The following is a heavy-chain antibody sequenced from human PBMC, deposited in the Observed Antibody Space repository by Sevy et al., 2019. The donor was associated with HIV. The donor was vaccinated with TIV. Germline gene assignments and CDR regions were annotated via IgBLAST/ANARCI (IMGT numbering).Heavy chain of an antibody. V-gene: IGHV1-46*01. J-gene: IGHJ4*02. CDR2: INPSGGST. D-gene: IGHD1-26*01. CDR3: ARIQMVGATTADDY. CDR1: GYTFTSHY. Sequence: ASVKVSCKTSGYTFTSHYMHWVRQAPGQGLEWMGFINPSGGSTNDAQKFQGRVTMTRDTSTSTVYMELSSLRSEDTAVYYCARIQMVGATTADDYWGQGTLVTVSS.